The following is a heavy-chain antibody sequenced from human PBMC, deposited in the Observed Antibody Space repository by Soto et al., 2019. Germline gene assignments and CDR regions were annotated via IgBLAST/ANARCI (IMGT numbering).Heavy chain of an antibody. CDR1: GFTFSSYA. CDR2: FSSNGAST. CDR3: MKRGRAPIMTNPGSWENGFDA. Sequence: GQSLRLSCSPSGFTFSSYAMHWVRQTPRKALEDVSAFSSNGASTYCADSGKGRFTISRDNSKNTLYLQMSRLRAEETAVSYCMKRGRAPIMTNPGSWENGFDAWGQGTLVSGSS. V-gene: IGHV3-64D*06. J-gene: IGHJ5*02. D-gene: IGHD6-13*01.